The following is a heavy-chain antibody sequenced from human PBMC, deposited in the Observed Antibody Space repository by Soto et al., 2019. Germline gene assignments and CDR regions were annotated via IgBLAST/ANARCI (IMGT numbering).Heavy chain of an antibody. D-gene: IGHD6-25*01. Sequence: SETLSLTCSVSGGSISSVGHYWTWIRQQPGKGLEWIGYIYYSGSTDYNPSLKSRVTISVDRSKNQFSLNLSSVTAADTAIYYCARESGGYDSSTRYGLDVWGQGATVTVSS. V-gene: IGHV4-31*03. CDR3: ARESGGYDSSTRYGLDV. J-gene: IGHJ6*02. CDR1: GGSISSVGHY. CDR2: IYYSGST.